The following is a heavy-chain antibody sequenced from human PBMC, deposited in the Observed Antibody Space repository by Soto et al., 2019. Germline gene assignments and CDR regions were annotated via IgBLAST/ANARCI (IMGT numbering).Heavy chain of an antibody. CDR1: GFTFSIYA. V-gene: IGHV3-23*01. CDR3: AKDQSNSNPLYYFDL. CDR2: MSRTGDNT. D-gene: IGHD3-22*01. J-gene: IGHJ4*02. Sequence: GGSLRLSCAASGFTFSIYAMTWVRQSPGKGLEWVSSMSRTGDNTYYADFVKGRFTISRDNSKNTLYLQMNSLRAEDTAIYYCAKDQSNSNPLYYFDLWGPGTLVTVSS.